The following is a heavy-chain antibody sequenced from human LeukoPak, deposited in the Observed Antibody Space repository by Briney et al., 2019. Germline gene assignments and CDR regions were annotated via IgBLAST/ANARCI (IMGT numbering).Heavy chain of an antibody. J-gene: IGHJ4*02. D-gene: IGHD5-12*01. CDR3: ARSVDIAATSDY. CDR1: GGSISSSSYY. V-gene: IGHV4-39*07. Sequence: PSETLSLTCTVSGGSISSSSYYWGWLRQPPGKELEWIGSIYYSGSTYYNPPLKSRVTISVDTSKNQFSLKLSSVTAADTAVYYCARSVDIAATSDYWGQGTLVTVSS. CDR2: IYYSGST.